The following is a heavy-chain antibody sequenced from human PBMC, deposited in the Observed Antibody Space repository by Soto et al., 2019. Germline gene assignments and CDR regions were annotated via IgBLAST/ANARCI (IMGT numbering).Heavy chain of an antibody. V-gene: IGHV3-13*01. CDR1: GFTFSSYD. Sequence: GGSLRLSCAASGFTFSSYDMHWVRQATGKGLEWVSANGTAGDTYYPGSVKGRFTISRENAKNSLYLQMNSLRAGDTAVYYCARGTRDRYYYYYYMDVWGKGTTVTVSS. CDR2: NGTAGDT. CDR3: ARGTRDRYYYYYYMDV. J-gene: IGHJ6*03. D-gene: IGHD1-1*01.